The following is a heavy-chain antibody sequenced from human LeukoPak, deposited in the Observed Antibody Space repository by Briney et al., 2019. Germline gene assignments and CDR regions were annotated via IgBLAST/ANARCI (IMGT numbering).Heavy chain of an antibody. CDR3: ARESQEGYYYDNSGMDV. D-gene: IGHD3-22*01. CDR2: INPDGGDT. Sequence: ASGKVSCKASGNSFTGYYIHWVRQAPGQGLEWMGWINPDGGDTNYAQKFQGRVTMTRDTSISTAYMELSRLRFDDTAVYYCARESQEGYYYDNSGMDVWGKGTTVTVSS. V-gene: IGHV1-2*02. J-gene: IGHJ6*04. CDR1: GNSFTGYY.